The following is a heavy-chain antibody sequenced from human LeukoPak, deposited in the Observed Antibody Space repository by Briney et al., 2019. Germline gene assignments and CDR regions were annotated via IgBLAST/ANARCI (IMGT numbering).Heavy chain of an antibody. CDR3: ARGRLRYSGYDLNDLDV. CDR1: GFTFSSYD. J-gene: IGHJ6*02. Sequence: GGSLRLSCAAPGFTFSSYDMHWVRQATGKGLEWVSAIGIAGDTYYPGSVKGRFTISRENAKNSLYLQMNSLRAGDTAVYYCARGRLRYSGYDLNDLDVWGQGTTVTVSS. CDR2: IGIAGDT. V-gene: IGHV3-13*01. D-gene: IGHD5-12*01.